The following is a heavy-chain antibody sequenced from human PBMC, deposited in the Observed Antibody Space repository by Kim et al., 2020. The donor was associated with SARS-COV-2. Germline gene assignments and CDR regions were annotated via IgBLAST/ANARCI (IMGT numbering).Heavy chain of an antibody. V-gene: IGHV3-23*01. D-gene: IGHD6-19*01. Sequence: RFTISRDNSKNTLYLQMNSLRAEDTAVYYCATHYSSGWLTRPYYYYGMDVWGQGTTVTVSS. CDR3: ATHYSSGWLTRPYYYYGMDV. J-gene: IGHJ6*02.